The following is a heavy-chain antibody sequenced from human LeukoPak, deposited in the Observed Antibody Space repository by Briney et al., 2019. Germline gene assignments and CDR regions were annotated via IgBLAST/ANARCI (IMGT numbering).Heavy chain of an antibody. V-gene: IGHV1-69*05. Sequence: SVTVSFKASGGTFSSYAISWVRPAPGQGLEGMGGINPIFGTANYAQKFQGRVTITTDESTSTAYMELSSLRSEDTAVYYCASSSTSGYDHYYYYYYMDVWGKGTTVTVSS. D-gene: IGHD5-12*01. CDR1: GGTFSSYA. CDR3: ASSSTSGYDHYYYYYYMDV. CDR2: INPIFGTA. J-gene: IGHJ6*03.